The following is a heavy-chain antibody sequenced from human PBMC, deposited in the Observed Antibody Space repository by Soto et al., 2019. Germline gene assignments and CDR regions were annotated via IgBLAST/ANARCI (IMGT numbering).Heavy chain of an antibody. V-gene: IGHV3-23*01. J-gene: IGHJ6*02. CDR3: ARGSSPVSSFYGVGV. CDR2: ISGTGDTA. CDR1: GFTFSTYA. Sequence: EVQLLESGGGLVQPGGSLKLSCAASGFTFSTYAISWVRQAPGKGLEWVSIISGTGDTAYYADSVKGRFTVSRDNSKNTLDLQMNSLRAGDAAVYYCARGSSPVSSFYGVGVWGQGTSVTVSS.